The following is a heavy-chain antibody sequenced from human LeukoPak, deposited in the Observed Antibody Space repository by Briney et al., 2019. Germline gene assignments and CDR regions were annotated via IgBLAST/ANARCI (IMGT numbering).Heavy chain of an antibody. D-gene: IGHD3-3*01. V-gene: IGHV4-34*01. Sequence: SETLSLTCAVYGGSFSGYYWSWIRQPPGKGLEWIGEINHSGSTNYNPSLKSRVTISVDTSKNQFSLKLGSVTAADTAVYYCARGSYDFWSGYYYHFDYWGQGTLVTVSS. CDR1: GGSFSGYY. J-gene: IGHJ4*02. CDR3: ARGSYDFWSGYYYHFDY. CDR2: INHSGST.